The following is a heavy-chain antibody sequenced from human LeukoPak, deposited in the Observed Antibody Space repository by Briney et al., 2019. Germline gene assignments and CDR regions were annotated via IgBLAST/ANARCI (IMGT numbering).Heavy chain of an antibody. J-gene: IGHJ4*02. CDR1: GGTFSGYA. CDR2: IIPIFGTA. CDR3: ARGGYYDSSGYIQLDY. V-gene: IGHV1-69*01. D-gene: IGHD3-22*01. Sequence: SVKVSCKASGGTFSGYAISWVRQAPGQGLEWMGGIIPIFGTANYAQKFQGRVTITADESTSTAYMELSSLRSEDTAVYYCARGGYYDSSGYIQLDYWGQGTLVTVSS.